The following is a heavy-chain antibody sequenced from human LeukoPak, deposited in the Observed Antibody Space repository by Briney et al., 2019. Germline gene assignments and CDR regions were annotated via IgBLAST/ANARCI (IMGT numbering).Heavy chain of an antibody. J-gene: IGHJ5*02. Sequence: ASVKVSCKASGYTFTIYEFNWVRQAPGQGLEWLGYISPDTGNTGYAQKFQGRVTMTRDTSISTTYMELSSLTSEDTAVYYCARGPRFDPWGQGTLVTVSS. CDR3: ARGPRFDP. V-gene: IGHV1-8*01. CDR2: ISPDTGNT. CDR1: GYTFTIYE.